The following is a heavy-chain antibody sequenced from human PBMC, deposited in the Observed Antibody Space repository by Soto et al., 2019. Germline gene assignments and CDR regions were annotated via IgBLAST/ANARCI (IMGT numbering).Heavy chain of an antibody. D-gene: IGHD5-18*01. CDR2: IYPDDSDT. J-gene: IGHJ3*01. CDR1: GYSFSTYW. V-gene: IGHV5-51*01. CDR3: ARRRETTMAYDAYDL. Sequence: RGESLKISCKGSGYSFSTYWIAWVRQMPGKGLEWMGIIYPDDSDTRYSPSFQGQVSISADKSISTAYLQWSSLKASDTAMYYCARRRETTMAYDAYDLWGQGTMVTVS.